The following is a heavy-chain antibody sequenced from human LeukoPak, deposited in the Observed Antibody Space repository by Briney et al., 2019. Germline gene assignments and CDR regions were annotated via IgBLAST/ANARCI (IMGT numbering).Heavy chain of an antibody. D-gene: IGHD6-13*01. CDR1: GFTFSSYE. J-gene: IGHJ4*02. CDR2: ISSSGTTI. CDR3: AIGLFEEQQPY. V-gene: IGHV3-48*03. Sequence: GGSLRLSCAASGFTFSSYEMNWVRQAPGKGLEWVSYISSSGTTIYYADSVKGRFTISRDNAKNSLYLQMNSLRAEDTAVSYCAIGLFEEQQPYWGQGTLVTVSS.